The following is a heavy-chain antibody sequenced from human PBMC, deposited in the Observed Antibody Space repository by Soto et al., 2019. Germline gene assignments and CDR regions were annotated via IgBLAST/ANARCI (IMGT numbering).Heavy chain of an antibody. CDR3: ARVIVGGDVVTAGGAFDY. D-gene: IGHD2-21*02. V-gene: IGHV1-69*01. CDR2: IHMSGRP. Sequence: QVQLVQSGPERRKPGSSVKASCKASGGTFISYSITWVRQAPGQGLEWMGGIHMSGRPHYPQKFQGRVTINADESSSTVYMEPRSLSSEDTAVYYSARVIVGGDVVTAGGAFDYWGQGTVVTASS. CDR1: GGTFISYS. J-gene: IGHJ4*02.